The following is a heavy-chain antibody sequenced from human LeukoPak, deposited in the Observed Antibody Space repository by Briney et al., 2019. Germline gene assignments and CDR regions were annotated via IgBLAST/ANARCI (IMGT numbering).Heavy chain of an antibody. D-gene: IGHD2-21*01. V-gene: IGHV3-33*06. CDR1: GFTFSYYA. J-gene: IGHJ4*02. CDR3: VKDLRDMWTFDY. Sequence: GGSLGLSCAASGFTFSYYAMHWVRQGPGNGLEWVAVIWRDGNNKYYADSVKGRFTISRDNARSILYLQMSSLRAEDTAVYYCVKDLRDMWTFDYWGQGTLVTVSS. CDR2: IWRDGNNK.